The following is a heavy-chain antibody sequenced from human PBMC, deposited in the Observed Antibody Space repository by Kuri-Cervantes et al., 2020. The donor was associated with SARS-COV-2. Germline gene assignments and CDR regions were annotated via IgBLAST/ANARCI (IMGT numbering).Heavy chain of an antibody. V-gene: IGHV3-66*01. Sequence: GESLKISCAASGFTVSSNYMSWVRQAPGKGLEWVSVIYSGGSTYYADSVKGRFTISRDNAKNSLYLQMNSLRAEDTAVYYCARDKYEFATYTYYMDVWGKGTTVTVSS. CDR3: ARDKYEFATYTYYMDV. J-gene: IGHJ6*03. D-gene: IGHD3-3*01. CDR2: IYSGGST. CDR1: GFTVSSNY.